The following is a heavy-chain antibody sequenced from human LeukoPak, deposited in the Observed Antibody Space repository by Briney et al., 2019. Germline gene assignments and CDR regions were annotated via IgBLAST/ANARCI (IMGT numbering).Heavy chain of an antibody. CDR1: GGSFSGYY. D-gene: IGHD4-17*01. CDR2: INHSGST. J-gene: IGHJ4*02. V-gene: IGHV4-34*01. CDR3: ARAIGTVPYYFDY. Sequence: PSETLSLTCAVYGGSFSGYYWSWIRQPPGKGLEWIGEINHSGSTNYNPSLKSRVTISVDTSKNQFSLKLSSVTAADTAVYYCARAIGTVPYYFDYWGQGTLVTVSS.